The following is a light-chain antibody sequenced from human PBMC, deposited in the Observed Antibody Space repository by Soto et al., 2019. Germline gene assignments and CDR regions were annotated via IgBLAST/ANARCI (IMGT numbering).Light chain of an antibody. CDR3: QQYADSRLT. CDR1: QSVSSY. CDR2: DAS. Sequence: EVGLTQSPATLSLSPGERATLSCRASQSVSSYLAWYQQKPGQAPRLLIYDASNRATGIPARFSGSGSGTDFTLTISRLEPEDFAVYYCQQYADSRLTFGGGTKVDIK. V-gene: IGKV3-11*01. J-gene: IGKJ4*01.